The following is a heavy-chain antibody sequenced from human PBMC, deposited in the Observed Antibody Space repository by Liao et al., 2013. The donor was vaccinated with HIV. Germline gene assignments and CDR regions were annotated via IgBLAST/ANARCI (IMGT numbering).Heavy chain of an antibody. CDR2: ISYTGSS. Sequence: QVQLQESGPGLVKPSQTLSLTCSVSGDSVSSANYHCGWLRQSPGKGLEWIGTISYTGSSYYNPSLKSRVSISADTSSNHVSLKLTSVTAADTAVYYCARVQWEPAPNWYSDLWGRGTLVIVSS. CDR1: GDSVSSANYH. J-gene: IGHJ2*01. D-gene: IGHD1-26*01. CDR3: ARVQWEPAPNWYSDL. V-gene: IGHV4-39*02.